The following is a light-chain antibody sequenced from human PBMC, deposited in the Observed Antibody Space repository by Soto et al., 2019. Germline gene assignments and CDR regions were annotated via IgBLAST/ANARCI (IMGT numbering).Light chain of an antibody. V-gene: IGKV1-39*01. CDR3: QQSYSTPPT. Sequence: DIQMTQSPSSLSASVGDRVTITCRASQSIISYLNWYQQNPGKAPKLLIYAASSLQSGVPSRFSGSGSGTDFTLTISSLQPEDFATYYCQQSYSTPPTFGQGTKVDIK. J-gene: IGKJ1*01. CDR1: QSIISY. CDR2: AAS.